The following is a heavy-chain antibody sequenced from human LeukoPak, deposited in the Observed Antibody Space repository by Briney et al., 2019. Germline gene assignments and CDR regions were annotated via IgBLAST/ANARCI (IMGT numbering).Heavy chain of an antibody. Sequence: SETLSLTCTVSGGSITSYYWSWIRQPPGKGLEWIGYIHYSGSTNYNPSLKGRVTISVDTSKNQFSLKLSSVTAADTAMYYCARTNYFDNWGQGILVTVSS. CDR2: IHYSGST. CDR1: GGSITSYY. J-gene: IGHJ4*02. V-gene: IGHV4-59*12. CDR3: ARTNYFDN.